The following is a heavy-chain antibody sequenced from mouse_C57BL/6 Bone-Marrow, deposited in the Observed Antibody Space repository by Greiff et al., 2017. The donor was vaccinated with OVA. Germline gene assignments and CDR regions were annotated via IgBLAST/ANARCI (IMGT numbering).Heavy chain of an antibody. J-gene: IGHJ4*01. V-gene: IGHV1-19*01. CDR1: GYTFTDYY. CDR2: INPYNGGT. Sequence: EVQLQQSGPVLVKPGASVKMSCKASGYTFTDYYMNWVKQSHGKSLEWIGVINPYNGGTSYNQKFKGKATLTVDKSSSTAYMELNSLTSEDSAVYYCAREDGNYNYYAMDYWGQGTSVTVSS. D-gene: IGHD2-1*01. CDR3: AREDGNYNYYAMDY.